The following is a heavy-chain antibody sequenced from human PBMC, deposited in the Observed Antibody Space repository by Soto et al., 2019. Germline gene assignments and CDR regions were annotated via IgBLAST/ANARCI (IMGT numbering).Heavy chain of an antibody. V-gene: IGHV3-30*18. CDR2: ISYDGSNK. Sequence: GGSLRLSCAASGFTFSSYGMHWVRQAPGKGLEWVAVISYDGSNKYYADSVKGRFTISRDNSKNTLYLQMNSLRAEDTAVYYCAKGDYDSSGYYNPWGQGTLVTVSS. CDR1: GFTFSSYG. D-gene: IGHD3-22*01. J-gene: IGHJ5*02. CDR3: AKGDYDSSGYYNP.